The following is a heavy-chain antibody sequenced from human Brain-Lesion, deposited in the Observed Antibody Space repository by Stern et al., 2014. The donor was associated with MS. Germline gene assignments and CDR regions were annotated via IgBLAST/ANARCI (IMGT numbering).Heavy chain of an antibody. Sequence: QLQLQESGPGLVKPSQTLSLSCTVSGGSISSGGYYWSWIRQPAGKGLEWIGRIFNSGSTSYNPSPKSRGPLFIDKAQNQFSPRLNSMTAADTAVYYCARGRVVPGFQYYATDVWGQGTTVIVSS. D-gene: IGHD2-2*01. CDR3: ARGRVVPGFQYYATDV. CDR1: GGSISSGGYY. J-gene: IGHJ6*02. CDR2: IFNSGST. V-gene: IGHV4-61*02.